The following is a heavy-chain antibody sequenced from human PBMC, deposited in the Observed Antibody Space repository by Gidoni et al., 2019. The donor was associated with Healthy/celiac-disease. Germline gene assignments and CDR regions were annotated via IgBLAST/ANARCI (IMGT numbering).Heavy chain of an antibody. V-gene: IGHV3-48*01. J-gene: IGHJ3*02. CDR1: GFTFSSYS. Sequence: EVQLVESGGGLVQPGGSVRLSCAASGFTFSSYSMNWVRQAPGKGLEWVSFISSSSSTIYYADSVKGRFTISRDNAKNSLYLQMNSLRAEDTAVYYCARVINCSGGSCYDAFDIWGQGTMVTVSS. CDR3: ARVINCSGGSCYDAFDI. D-gene: IGHD2-15*01. CDR2: ISSSSSTI.